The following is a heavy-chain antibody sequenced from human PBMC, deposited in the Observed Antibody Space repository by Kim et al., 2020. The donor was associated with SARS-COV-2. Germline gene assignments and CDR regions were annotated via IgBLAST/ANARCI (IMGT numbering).Heavy chain of an antibody. Sequence: GGSLRLSCAASGFTFSSYSMNWVRQAPGKGLEWVSYISSSSSTIYYADSVKGRFTISRDNAKNSLYLQMNSLRDEDTAVYYCARSYDILTGYYHIPPQDYFDYWGQGTLVTVSS. CDR2: ISSSSSTI. CDR1: GFTFSSYS. J-gene: IGHJ4*02. CDR3: ARSYDILTGYYHIPPQDYFDY. D-gene: IGHD3-9*01. V-gene: IGHV3-48*02.